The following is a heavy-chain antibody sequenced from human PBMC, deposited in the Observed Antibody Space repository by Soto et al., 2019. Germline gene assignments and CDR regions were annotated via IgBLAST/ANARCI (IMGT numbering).Heavy chain of an antibody. CDR3: ARHPPAIAISHH. CDR2: IYYSRST. V-gene: IGHV4-39*01. D-gene: IGHD2-21*01. J-gene: IGHJ4*02. Sequence: QLQLQESGPGLVKPSETLSLTCTVSGGSISSSSYYWGWIRQPPGKGLEWIGSIYYSRSTYYNPSLKSRLTISVDTPKHQFSLKLSSLTAADTAVYYCARHPPAIAISHHWGQGTLFTVSS. CDR1: GGSISSSSYY.